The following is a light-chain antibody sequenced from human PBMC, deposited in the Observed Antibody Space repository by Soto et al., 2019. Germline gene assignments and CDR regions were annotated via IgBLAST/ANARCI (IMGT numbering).Light chain of an antibody. CDR3: SSYTTSNTRQIV. CDR1: SSDVGGYNY. Sequence: QSALTRPASVSGSPVQSITISCTGTSSDVGGYNYVSWYQHHPGKAPKLIIYDVTNRPSGVSNPFSGSKSGNTASLTISGLQPEDEADYYCSSYTTSNTRQIVFGTGTKVTVL. J-gene: IGLJ1*01. CDR2: DVT. V-gene: IGLV2-14*03.